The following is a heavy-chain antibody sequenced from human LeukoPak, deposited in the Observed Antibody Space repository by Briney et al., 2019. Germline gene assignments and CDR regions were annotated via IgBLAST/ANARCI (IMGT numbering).Heavy chain of an antibody. CDR1: GFTFSSRDW. CDR3: ARVAGAGTGIFVNFYYSMDI. Sequence: GGSLRLSCVASGFTFSSRDWMTWVRQAPGKGLEWVANIKQDGSEKNYVDSVKGRFTISRDNAKNSVDLQMNSLRVEDKAVYYCARVAGAGTGIFVNFYYSMDIWGKGTTVTISS. J-gene: IGHJ6*03. CDR2: IKQDGSEK. V-gene: IGHV3-7*01. D-gene: IGHD6-13*01.